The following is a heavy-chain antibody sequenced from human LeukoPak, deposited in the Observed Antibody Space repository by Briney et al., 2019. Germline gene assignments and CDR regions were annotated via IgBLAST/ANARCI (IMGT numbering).Heavy chain of an antibody. CDR2: ISAYNGNT. J-gene: IGHJ4*02. CDR3: ARSSVAATHYFDY. V-gene: IGHV1-18*04. D-gene: IGHD2-15*01. CDR1: GYTFTSYG. Sequence: ASVKVSCKASGYTFTSYGISWVRQAPGQGLEWMGWISAYNGNTNYAQKLQGRVTMTTDTSTSTAYIELRSLRSDDTAVYYCARSSVAATHYFDYWGQGTLVTVSS.